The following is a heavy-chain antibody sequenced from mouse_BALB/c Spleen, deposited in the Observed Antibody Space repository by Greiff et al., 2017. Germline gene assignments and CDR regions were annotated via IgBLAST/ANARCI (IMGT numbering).Heavy chain of an antibody. Sequence: EVMLVESGGGLVQPGGSLRLSCATSGFTFTDYYMSWVRQPPGKALEWLGFIRNKANGYTTEYSASVKGRFTISRDNSQSILYLQMNTLRAEDSATYYCARGGYYDYYAMDYWGQGTSVTVSS. V-gene: IGHV7-3*02. CDR1: GFTFTDYY. D-gene: IGHD2-3*01. CDR2: IRNKANGYTT. CDR3: ARGGYYDYYAMDY. J-gene: IGHJ4*01.